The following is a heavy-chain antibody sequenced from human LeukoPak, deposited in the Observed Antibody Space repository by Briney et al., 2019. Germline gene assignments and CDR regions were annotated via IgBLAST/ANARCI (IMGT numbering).Heavy chain of an antibody. J-gene: IGHJ5*02. Sequence: PGGSLRLSCAASGFTFSDYSMSWVRQPPGKGLEWLSYITSTGTTIWYADSVKGRFAISRDNAKNSLYPQMNTLRAEDTAMYYCARGYLQPWGQGTLVTVSS. CDR3: ARGYLQP. CDR1: GFTFSDYS. CDR2: ITSTGTTI. D-gene: IGHD4-11*01. V-gene: IGHV3-11*01.